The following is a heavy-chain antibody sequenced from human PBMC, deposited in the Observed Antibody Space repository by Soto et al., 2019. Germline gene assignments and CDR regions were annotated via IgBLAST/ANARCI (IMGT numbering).Heavy chain of an antibody. J-gene: IGHJ4*02. CDR2: ISSSSSTI. V-gene: IGHV3-48*01. Sequence: EVQLVESGGGLVQPGGSLRLSCAASGFTFSSYSMNWVRQAPGKGLEWVSYISSSSSTIYYAESVKGRFTISRDNAKNSLYLQMNSLRAEDTAVYYCARDWLGYCSGGSCYLDYWGQGTLVTVSS. CDR1: GFTFSSYS. CDR3: ARDWLGYCSGGSCYLDY. D-gene: IGHD2-15*01.